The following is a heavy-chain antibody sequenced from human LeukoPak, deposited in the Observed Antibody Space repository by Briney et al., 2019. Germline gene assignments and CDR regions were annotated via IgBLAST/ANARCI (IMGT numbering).Heavy chain of an antibody. CDR2: INPNSGGT. D-gene: IGHD1-26*01. CDR3: ARFPLWELRPSGDY. J-gene: IGHJ4*02. CDR1: GYTFTGYY. Sequence: GASVKVSCKASGYTFTGYYMHWVRQAPGQGLEWMGWINPNSGGTNYAQKFQGRVTMTRDTSISTAYMELSRLRSDDTAVYYCARFPLWELRPSGDYWGQGTLVTVSS. V-gene: IGHV1-2*02.